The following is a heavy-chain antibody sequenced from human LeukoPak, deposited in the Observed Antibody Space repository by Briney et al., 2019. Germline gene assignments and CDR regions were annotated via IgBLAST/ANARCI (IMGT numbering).Heavy chain of an antibody. CDR1: GYTFTSYD. Sequence: ASVKVSCKASGYTFTSYDINWVRQATGQGLEWMGWMNPNSGNTGYAQKFQGRVTMTRNTSISTAYMELSSLRSEDTAVYYCARGVWVVRIRGYYNWFDSWGQGTLVTVSS. V-gene: IGHV1-8*01. CDR2: MNPNSGNT. J-gene: IGHJ5*01. CDR3: ARGVWVVRIRGYYNWFDS. D-gene: IGHD2-21*01.